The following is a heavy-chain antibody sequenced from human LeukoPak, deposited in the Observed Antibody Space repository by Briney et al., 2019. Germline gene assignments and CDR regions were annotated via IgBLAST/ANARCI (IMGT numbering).Heavy chain of an antibody. J-gene: IGHJ4*02. V-gene: IGHV1-46*01. Sequence: GASVKVSCKASGYTFTSYYMHWVRQAPGQGLEWMGIIKPSGGTTAYAQKFQDRVTMTTDTSTSTAYMELRNLSSDDTAVYSCARTMTTGTTRGELDFWGQGTLVTVSS. CDR3: ARTMTTGTTRGELDF. CDR2: IKPSGGTT. D-gene: IGHD4-17*01. CDR1: GYTFTSYY.